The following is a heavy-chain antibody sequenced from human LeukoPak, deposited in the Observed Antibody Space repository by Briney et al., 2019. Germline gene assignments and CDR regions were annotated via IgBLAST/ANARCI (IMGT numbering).Heavy chain of an antibody. CDR2: INHSGST. D-gene: IGHD3-16*01. J-gene: IGHJ3*02. V-gene: IGHV4-34*01. CDR3: ARDDPLGGDAFDI. CDR1: GGSFGGYY. Sequence: SETLSLTCAVYGGSFGGYYWTWIRQPPGKGLEWIGEINHSGSTNYNPSLKSRVTISVDTSKNQFSLKLSSVTAADTAVYYCARDDPLGGDAFDIWGQGTMVTVSS.